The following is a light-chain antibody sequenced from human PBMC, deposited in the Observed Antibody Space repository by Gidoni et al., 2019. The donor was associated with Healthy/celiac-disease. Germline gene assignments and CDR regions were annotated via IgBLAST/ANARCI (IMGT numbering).Light chain of an antibody. CDR2: AAS. CDR3: QQYYSYPLT. J-gene: IGKJ4*01. Sequence: AIRMTQSPSSFSASTGDRVTITWRASQGISSYLAWYQQKPGKAPKLLIYAASILQSGVPSRFSGSGSGTDFTLTISCLQSEDFATYYCQQYYSYPLTFXGXTKVEIK. CDR1: QGISSY. V-gene: IGKV1-8*01.